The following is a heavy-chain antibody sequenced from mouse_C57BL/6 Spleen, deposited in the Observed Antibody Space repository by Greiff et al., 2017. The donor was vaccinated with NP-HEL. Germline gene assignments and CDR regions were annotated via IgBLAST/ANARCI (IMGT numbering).Heavy chain of an antibody. CDR1: GFSLSTSGMG. J-gene: IGHJ1*03. Sequence: QVQLKESGPGLLQSSQTLSLTCSFSGFSLSTSGMGVSWLRQPQGKGLEWLAHTYWDDAKRYNPSLKSPPTTSKDTARNQVFLKITSVDTADTATYDCARTDYYGSSGYFDVWGTGTTVTVSS. CDR3: ARTDYYGSSGYFDV. D-gene: IGHD1-1*01. CDR2: TYWDDAK. V-gene: IGHV8-12*01.